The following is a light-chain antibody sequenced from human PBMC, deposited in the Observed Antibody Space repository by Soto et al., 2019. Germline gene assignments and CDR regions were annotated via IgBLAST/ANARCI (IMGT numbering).Light chain of an antibody. CDR2: GAS. J-gene: IGKJ5*01. Sequence: EIVLTQSPGTLSLSPGERATLSCRASQTISSTFLAWYQQKPGQAPRLLIYGASSRATGIPDRFSGSGSGTDFTLTISRLEPEDFAVYYCQQYDSSPLTFGQGTRLDIK. V-gene: IGKV3-20*01. CDR1: QTISSTF. CDR3: QQYDSSPLT.